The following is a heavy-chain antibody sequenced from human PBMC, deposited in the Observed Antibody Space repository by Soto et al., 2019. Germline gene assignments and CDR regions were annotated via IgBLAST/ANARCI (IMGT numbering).Heavy chain of an antibody. CDR2: ISAYNGNT. J-gene: IGHJ4*02. CDR3: ARDIGWELLREFDY. CDR1: GYTFTSYG. V-gene: IGHV1-18*01. Sequence: EASVKVSCKASGYTFTSYGISWVRQAPGQGLEWMGWISAYNGNTNYAQKLQGRVTMTTDTSTSTAYMELRSLRSDDTAVYYCARDIGWELLREFDYWGQGTLVTVSS. D-gene: IGHD1-26*01.